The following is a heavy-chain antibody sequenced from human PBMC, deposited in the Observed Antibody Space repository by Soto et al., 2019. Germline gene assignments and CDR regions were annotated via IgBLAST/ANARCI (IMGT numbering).Heavy chain of an antibody. V-gene: IGHV1-69*02. J-gene: IGHJ4*02. CDR2: IIPILGIA. CDR3: ARAGVYDSSGYLFDY. CDR1: GGTFSSYT. Sequence: QVQLVQSGAEVKKPGSSVKVSCKASGGTFSSYTISWVRQAPGQGLEWMGRIIPILGIANYAQKFQGRVTITADKSTSTAYMELSSLRSEDTAVYYCARAGVYDSSGYLFDYWGQGTLVTVSS. D-gene: IGHD3-22*01.